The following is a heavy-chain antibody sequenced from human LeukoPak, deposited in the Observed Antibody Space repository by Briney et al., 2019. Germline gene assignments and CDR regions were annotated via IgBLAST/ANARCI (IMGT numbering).Heavy chain of an antibody. CDR2: ISYDGSNK. CDR3: AKSSIDWLSDY. J-gene: IGHJ4*02. CDR1: GFTFSSYA. D-gene: IGHD3-9*01. Sequence: GRSLRLSCAASGFTFSSYAMHWVRQAPGKGLEWVAVISYDGSNKYYADSVKGRFTISRDNSKNTLYLQMNSLRAEDTAVYYCAKSSIDWLSDYWGQGTLVTVSS. V-gene: IGHV3-30*18.